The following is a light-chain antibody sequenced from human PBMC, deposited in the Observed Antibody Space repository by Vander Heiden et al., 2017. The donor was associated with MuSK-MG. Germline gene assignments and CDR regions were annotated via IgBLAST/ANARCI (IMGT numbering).Light chain of an antibody. CDR2: INN. J-gene: IGLJ1*01. CDR1: SSNIGSNT. V-gene: IGLV1-44*01. CDR3: AAWDDSLNGYV. Sequence: QSGLTPPPPASGTPGQRITISCSGSSSNIGSNTVSCYQHLRGTAPILLICINNRRPSGVPGRFSGTTSGSSASLTSSGLQSEDEADYYCAAWDDSLNGYVFGAGTKVTVL.